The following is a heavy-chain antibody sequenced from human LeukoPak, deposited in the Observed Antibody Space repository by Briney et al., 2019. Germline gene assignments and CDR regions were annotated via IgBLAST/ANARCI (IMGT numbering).Heavy chain of an antibody. CDR2: ISSSSSYI. D-gene: IGHD3-3*01. CDR1: GFTFSSYS. CDR3: ARDREKRYYDFWSGENNWFDP. J-gene: IGHJ5*02. V-gene: IGHV3-21*01. Sequence: GGSLRLSCAASGFTFSSYSMNWVRQAPGKGLEWVSSISSSSSYIYYADSVKGRFTISRDNAKNSQYLQMNSLRAEDTAVYYCARDREKRYYDFWSGENNWFDPWGQGTLVTVSS.